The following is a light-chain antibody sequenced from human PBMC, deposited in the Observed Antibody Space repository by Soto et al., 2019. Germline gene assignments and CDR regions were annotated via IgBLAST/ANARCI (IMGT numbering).Light chain of an antibody. CDR1: SNDIGGHNH. CDR3: CSYAGIITWV. V-gene: IGLV2-23*02. Sequence: QSALTQPASVSGSPGQSITISCTGTSNDIGGHNHVSWYQQHPGNSPKLIIYEVTERPSGVSNRFSASKSGTTASLTISGLQAEDEADYYCCSYAGIITWVCGGGTKVIVL. CDR2: EVT. J-gene: IGLJ3*02.